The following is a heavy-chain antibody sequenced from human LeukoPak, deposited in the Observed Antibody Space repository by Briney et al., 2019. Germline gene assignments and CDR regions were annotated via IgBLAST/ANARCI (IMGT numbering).Heavy chain of an antibody. D-gene: IGHD1-26*01. CDR3: ARSRVGATTLDY. Sequence: ASVKVSCKASGYTFTSYGIGWVRQAPGQGLEWMGWISGYNGNTNYAQKLQGRVTMTTDTSTSTAYMELRSLRSDDTAVYYCARSRVGATTLDYWAQGTLVTVSS. V-gene: IGHV1-18*01. CDR2: ISGYNGNT. J-gene: IGHJ4*02. CDR1: GYTFTSYG.